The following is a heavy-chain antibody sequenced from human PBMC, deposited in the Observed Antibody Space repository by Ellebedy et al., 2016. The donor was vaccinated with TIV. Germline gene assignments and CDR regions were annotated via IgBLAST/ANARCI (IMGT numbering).Heavy chain of an antibody. D-gene: IGHD4-23*01. CDR2: INAGNGNT. CDR1: GYTFTSYA. J-gene: IGHJ4*02. V-gene: IGHV1-3*01. CDR3: ARGPYGGKVVFDY. Sequence: AASVKVSCKASGYTFTSYAMHWVRQAPGQRLEWMGWINAGNGNTKYSQKFQGRVTMTRDTSTSTVYMELSSLRSEDTAVYYCARGPYGGKVVFDYWGQGTLVTVSS.